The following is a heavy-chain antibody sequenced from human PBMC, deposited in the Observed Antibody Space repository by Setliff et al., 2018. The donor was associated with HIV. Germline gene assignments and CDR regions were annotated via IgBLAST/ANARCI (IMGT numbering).Heavy chain of an antibody. Sequence: ASVKVSCKASGYTFTSYGISWVRQAPGQGLEWMGWISAYNGNTHYAQGLQGRVTMTTDTSTRTAYMELTSLRSDDTAVYYCARQFLDWSNDYYSRYYMDVWGKGTTVTSP. V-gene: IGHV1-18*01. CDR1: GYTFTSYG. CDR3: ARQFLDWSNDYYSRYYMDV. J-gene: IGHJ6*03. CDR2: ISAYNGNT. D-gene: IGHD3-3*01.